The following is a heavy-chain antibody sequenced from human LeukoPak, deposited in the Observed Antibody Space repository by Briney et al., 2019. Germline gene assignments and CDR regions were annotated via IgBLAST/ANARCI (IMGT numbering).Heavy chain of an antibody. V-gene: IGHV1-69*13. D-gene: IGHD4-23*01. CDR2: IIPIFGTA. CDR3: ARVASTTVVIPHFDY. Sequence: SVKVSCKASGGTFSSYAISWVRQAPGQGLEWMGGIIPIFGTANYAQKFQGRVTITADESTSTAYMELSSLRSEDTAVYYCARVASTTVVIPHFDYWGQGTLVTVSS. J-gene: IGHJ4*02. CDR1: GGTFSSYA.